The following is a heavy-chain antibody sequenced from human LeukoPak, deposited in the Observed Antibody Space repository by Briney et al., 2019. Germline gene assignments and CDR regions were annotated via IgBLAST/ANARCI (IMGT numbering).Heavy chain of an antibody. D-gene: IGHD2-2*01. J-gene: IGHJ6*02. Sequence: GGSLRLSCAASGFTFSSYAMRWVRQAPGKGLEWVAVISYDGSNKYYADSVKGRFTISRDNSKNTLYLQMNSLRAEDTAVYYCAISHYFSSTSCYRGEDYYYYGMDVWGQRTT. V-gene: IGHV3-30*04. CDR2: ISYDGSNK. CDR1: GFTFSSYA. CDR3: AISHYFSSTSCYRGEDYYYYGMDV.